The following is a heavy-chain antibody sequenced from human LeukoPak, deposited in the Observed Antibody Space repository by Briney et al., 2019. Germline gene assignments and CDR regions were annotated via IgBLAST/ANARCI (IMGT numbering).Heavy chain of an antibody. J-gene: IGHJ6*03. CDR3: ARGGGYRYYYMDV. CDR1: GGSFSGYY. CDR2: INHSGST. V-gene: IGHV4-34*01. D-gene: IGHD5-24*01. Sequence: SETLSLTCAVYGGSFSGYYWSWIRQPPGKGLEWIGEINHSGSTNYNPSLKSRVTISVDTSKNQFSLKLSSVTAADTAVYYCARGGGYRYYYMDVWGKGTTVTVSS.